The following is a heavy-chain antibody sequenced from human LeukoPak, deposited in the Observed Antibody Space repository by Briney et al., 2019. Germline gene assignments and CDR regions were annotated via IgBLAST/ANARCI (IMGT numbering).Heavy chain of an antibody. CDR3: ATELAPLPGDVFDI. CDR2: IKQDGSEK. Sequence: GGSLRLSCAASGFTFSSYWMSWVRQAPGKGLEWVANIKQDGSEKYYVDSVKGRFTISRDNAKNSLYLQMNSLRAEDTPVYFCATELAPLPGDVFDIWGQGTMVTVSS. D-gene: IGHD1-14*01. CDR1: GFTFSSYW. V-gene: IGHV3-7*01. J-gene: IGHJ3*02.